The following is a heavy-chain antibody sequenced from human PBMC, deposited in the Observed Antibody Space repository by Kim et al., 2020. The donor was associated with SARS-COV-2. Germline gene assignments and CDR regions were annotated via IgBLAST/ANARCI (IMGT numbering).Heavy chain of an antibody. J-gene: IGHJ6*02. Sequence: ASVKVSCKASCYTFTSYGISWVRQAPGQGLEWMGWISAYNGNTNYAQKLQGRVTMTTDTSTSTAYTGLRSLRADDTAVYYCARAGQLLWGNYYYDGMDVWGQGTTVTVSS. CDR1: CYTFTSYG. V-gene: IGHV1-18*01. D-gene: IGHD2-2*01. CDR2: ISAYNGNT. CDR3: ARAGQLLWGNYYYDGMDV.